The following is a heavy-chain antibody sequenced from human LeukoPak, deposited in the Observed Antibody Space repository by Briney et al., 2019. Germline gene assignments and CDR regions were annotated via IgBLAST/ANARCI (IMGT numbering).Heavy chain of an antibody. V-gene: IGHV3-9*01. Sequence: PGGSLRLSCAASGFTFDDYAMHWVRQAPGKGLEWVSGISWNSGSIGYADSVKGRFTISRDNAKNSLYLQMNSLRAEDTALYYCAKLAHSSEMATTPFDYWGQGTLVTVSS. CDR2: ISWNSGSI. D-gene: IGHD5-24*01. J-gene: IGHJ4*02. CDR3: AKLAHSSEMATTPFDY. CDR1: GFTFDDYA.